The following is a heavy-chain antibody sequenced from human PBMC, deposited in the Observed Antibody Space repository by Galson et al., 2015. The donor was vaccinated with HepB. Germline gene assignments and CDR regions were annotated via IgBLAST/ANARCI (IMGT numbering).Heavy chain of an antibody. CDR3: AGESGSSSRYFDY. Sequence: SVKVSCKASGYSFSSYYIHWVRQVPGQGLEWTGIINPTGGSTTYTQKFQGRVTMTRDRSAGTVYMELSSLRSEDTAVYYCAGESGSSSRYFDYWGQGTLVTVSS. V-gene: IGHV1-46*03. J-gene: IGHJ4*02. CDR1: GYSFSSYY. D-gene: IGHD3-3*01. CDR2: INPTGGST.